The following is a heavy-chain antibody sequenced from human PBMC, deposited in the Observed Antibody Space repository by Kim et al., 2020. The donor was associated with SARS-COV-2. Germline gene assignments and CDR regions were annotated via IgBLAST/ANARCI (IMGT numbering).Heavy chain of an antibody. V-gene: IGHV4-34*01. CDR2: INHIGST. D-gene: IGHD1-7*01. CDR1: GGSFSGYY. Sequence: SETLSLTCAVYGGSFSGYYWSWIRQPPGKGLEWMGEINHIGSTNSNPSPKSRVTISLKTSKNQFSLKLSSVTAAAPPLYYSHQNYVAFSPWGQGPLAPVS. J-gene: IGHJ5*02. CDR3: HQNYVAFSP.